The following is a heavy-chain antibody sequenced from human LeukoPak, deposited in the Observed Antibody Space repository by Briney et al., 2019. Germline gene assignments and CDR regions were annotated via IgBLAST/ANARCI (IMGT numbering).Heavy chain of an antibody. V-gene: IGHV4-59*01. CDR2: IYYSGST. J-gene: IGHJ4*02. D-gene: IGHD3-22*01. CDR3: ARGLYYYDYYFDY. Sequence: PSETLSLTCTVSGGSISSYYWSWIRQPPGKGLEWIGYIYYSGSTNYNPSLKSRVTISVDTSKNQFSLKLSSATAADTAVYYCARGLYYYDYYFDYWGQGTLVTVSS. CDR1: GGSISSYY.